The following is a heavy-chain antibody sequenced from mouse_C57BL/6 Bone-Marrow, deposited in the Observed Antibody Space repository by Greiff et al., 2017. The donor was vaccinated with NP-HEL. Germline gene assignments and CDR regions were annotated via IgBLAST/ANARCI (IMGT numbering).Heavy chain of an antibody. CDR3: TRDLYWYYGSGGYVDV. D-gene: IGHD1-1*01. CDR2: IDPETGGT. CDR1: GYTFTDYE. Sequence: QVQLQQSGAELVRPGASVTLSCKASGYTFTDYEMHWVKQTPVHGLEWIGAIDPETGGTAYNQKFKGKAILTADKSSSTAYMELRSLTSEDSAVYYCTRDLYWYYGSGGYVDVWGTGTTVTVSS. V-gene: IGHV1-15*01. J-gene: IGHJ1*03.